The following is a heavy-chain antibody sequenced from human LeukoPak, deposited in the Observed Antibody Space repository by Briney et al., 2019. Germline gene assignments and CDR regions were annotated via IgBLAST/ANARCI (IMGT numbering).Heavy chain of an antibody. Sequence: GGSLRLSCAASGFTFSSYGMHWVRQAPGKGLECVAVISYDGSNKYYADSVKGRFTISRDNSKNTLYLQMNSLRAEDTAVYYCAKAYDYYDSSGYYSIGDYWGQGTLVTVSS. D-gene: IGHD3-22*01. CDR1: GFTFSSYG. CDR3: AKAYDYYDSSGYYSIGDY. J-gene: IGHJ4*02. CDR2: ISYDGSNK. V-gene: IGHV3-30*18.